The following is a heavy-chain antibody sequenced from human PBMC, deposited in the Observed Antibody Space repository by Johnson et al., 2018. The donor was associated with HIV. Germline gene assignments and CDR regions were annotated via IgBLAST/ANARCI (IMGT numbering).Heavy chain of an antibody. CDR1: GFTFNNYW. CDR2: INSDGSTT. J-gene: IGHJ3*02. CDR3: ARQKRYWRNAFDI. V-gene: IGHV3-74*02. D-gene: IGHD3-9*01. Sequence: VQLVESGGGLGKPGGSLRLSCVDSGFTFNNYWMHWVRQAPGKGPVWVSRINSDGSTTDYADSVKGRFTISRDNAKNPLYLQMNSLRAEDTAVYYFARQKRYWRNAFDIWGQGTIVTVSS.